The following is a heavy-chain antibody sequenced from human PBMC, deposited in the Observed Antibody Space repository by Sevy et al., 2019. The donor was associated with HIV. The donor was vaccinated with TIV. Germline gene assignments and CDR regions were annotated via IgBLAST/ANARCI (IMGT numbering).Heavy chain of an antibody. CDR1: GFTLSDAW. Sequence: GESLKISCAASGFTLSDAWMSWVRQAPGKGLEWVGRIKSKTDVGPTDCAAPVKGRFTISRDESKNTLYLQMNSLKTEDTAVYYCTTDAHDFTNYPSPYYFDQWGQGTLVTVSS. CDR2: IKSKTDVGPT. CDR3: TTDAHDFTNYPSPYYFDQ. D-gene: IGHD4-4*01. J-gene: IGHJ4*02. V-gene: IGHV3-15*01.